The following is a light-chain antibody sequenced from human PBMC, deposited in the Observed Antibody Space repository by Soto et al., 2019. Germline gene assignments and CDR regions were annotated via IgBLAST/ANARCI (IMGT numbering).Light chain of an antibody. V-gene: IGKV1-6*01. CDR2: AAS. Sequence: AIQMTQSPSSLSASVGDRVTITCRASQGIRSDLGWYQQKPGKAPKLLIYAASSLQSGVPSRFSGRGSGTDFTLTINSLQPEDFASYFCLQDYNYPRTFGQGTKVEI. CDR1: QGIRSD. J-gene: IGKJ1*01. CDR3: LQDYNYPRT.